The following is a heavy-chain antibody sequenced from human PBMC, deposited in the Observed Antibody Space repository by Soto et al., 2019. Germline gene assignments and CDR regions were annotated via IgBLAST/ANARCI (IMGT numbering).Heavy chain of an antibody. Sequence: QVQLVESGGGVVQPGRSLRLSCAASGFTFSSYGMHWVRQAPGKGLEWVAVIWYDGSNKYYADSVKGRFTISRDNSKNTLYLQMNSLRAEDTAVYYCARDPRGVYREYMDVWGKGTTVTVSS. V-gene: IGHV3-33*01. CDR2: IWYDGSNK. J-gene: IGHJ6*03. CDR1: GFTFSSYG. CDR3: ARDPRGVYREYMDV. D-gene: IGHD1-26*01.